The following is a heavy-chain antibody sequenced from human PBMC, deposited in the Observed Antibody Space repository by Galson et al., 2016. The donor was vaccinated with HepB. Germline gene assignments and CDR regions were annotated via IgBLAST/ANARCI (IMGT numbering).Heavy chain of an antibody. J-gene: IGHJ6*01. D-gene: IGHD3-10*01. Sequence: CAISGDSVSSNIAAWVWIRQSPSRGLEWLGRTYYRDRWYYDFATSVKSRIIINADISKNQFSLHLTSVTPEDAALYYCAKAVWLGRGMDVWGLGTAVTVSS. CDR1: GDSVSSNIAA. V-gene: IGHV6-1*01. CDR2: TYYRDRWYY. CDR3: AKAVWLGRGMDV.